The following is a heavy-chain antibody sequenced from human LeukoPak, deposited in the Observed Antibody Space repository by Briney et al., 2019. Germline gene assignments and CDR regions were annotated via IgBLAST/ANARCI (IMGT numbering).Heavy chain of an antibody. CDR2: ISAYNGNT. Sequence: ASVKVYCKASGYTFTSYGISWVRQAPGQGLEWMGWISAYNGNTNYAQKLQGRVTMTADTSTSTAYMELRSLRSDDTAVYCCARDSIVGATSDWGQGTLVTVSS. D-gene: IGHD1-26*01. CDR1: GYTFTSYG. CDR3: ARDSIVGATSD. J-gene: IGHJ4*02. V-gene: IGHV1-18*01.